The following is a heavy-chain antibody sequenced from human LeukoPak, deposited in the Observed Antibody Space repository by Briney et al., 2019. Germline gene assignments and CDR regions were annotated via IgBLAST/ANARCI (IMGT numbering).Heavy chain of an antibody. J-gene: IGHJ4*02. CDR2: ISDSGGST. CDR3: AKILRAYSYGGFDY. V-gene: IGHV3-23*01. CDR1: GFTFSSYA. D-gene: IGHD5-18*01. Sequence: GSLRLSCASSGFTFSSYAMSWVRPAPGKGLEWVSTISDSGGSTYYADSVQRRFTISRDNSKNTLFPQMNSLRAEDTAIYYCAKILRAYSYGGFDYWGQGTLVTVSS.